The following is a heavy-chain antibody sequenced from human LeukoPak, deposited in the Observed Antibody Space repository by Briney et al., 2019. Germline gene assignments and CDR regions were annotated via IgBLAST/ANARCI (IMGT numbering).Heavy chain of an antibody. CDR2: ISGSGGST. V-gene: IGHV3-23*01. CDR1: GFTFSSYA. D-gene: IGHD6-19*01. Sequence: GGSLRLSCAASGFTFSSYAMSWVRQAPGKGLEWVSAISGSGGSTYYADSVKGRFTISRDNSKNTLYLQMSSLRAEDTAVYYCARKRIAVTGWFDPWGQGTLVTVSS. J-gene: IGHJ5*02. CDR3: ARKRIAVTGWFDP.